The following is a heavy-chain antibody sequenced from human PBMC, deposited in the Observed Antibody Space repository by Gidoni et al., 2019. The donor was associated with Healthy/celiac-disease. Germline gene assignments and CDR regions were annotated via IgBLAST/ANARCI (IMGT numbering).Heavy chain of an antibody. CDR2: INPNSGGT. D-gene: IGHD6-13*01. J-gene: IGHJ4*02. CDR1: GYPFTGYY. CDR3: ARVKKEAGKRFDY. V-gene: IGHV1-2*02. Sequence: QVQLVQSGAEVKKPGASVKVSCTASGYPFTGYYMHWVRQDPGQGLEWMGWINPNSGGTNYAQKFQGRVTMTRDTSISTAYMELSRLRSDDTAVYYCARVKKEAGKRFDYWGQGTLVTVSS.